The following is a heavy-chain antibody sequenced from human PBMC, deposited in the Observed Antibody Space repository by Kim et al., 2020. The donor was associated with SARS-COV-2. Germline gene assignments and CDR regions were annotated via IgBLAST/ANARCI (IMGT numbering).Heavy chain of an antibody. D-gene: IGHD3-10*01. CDR3: AKDFGGSGSNGGLCDY. V-gene: IGHV3-23*03. J-gene: IGHJ4*02. Sequence: KGRFTISRDNSKNTRYLPMNSLRAEDTAVFYCAKDFGGSGSNGGLCDYWGQGTLVTVSS.